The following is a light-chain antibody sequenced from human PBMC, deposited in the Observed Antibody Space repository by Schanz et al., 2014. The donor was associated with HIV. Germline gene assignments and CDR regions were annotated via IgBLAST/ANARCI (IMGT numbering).Light chain of an antibody. Sequence: QSALTQPRSVSGSPGQSVTISCTGTSSDVGGYNYVSWYQQHPVKAPKVMIYDVSMRPSGVPDRFSGSKSGNTASLNISGLQAEDEADYYCCSLAGRYTSDVIFGGGTKLTVL. J-gene: IGLJ2*01. CDR2: DVS. V-gene: IGLV2-11*01. CDR1: SSDVGGYNY. CDR3: CSLAGRYTSDVI.